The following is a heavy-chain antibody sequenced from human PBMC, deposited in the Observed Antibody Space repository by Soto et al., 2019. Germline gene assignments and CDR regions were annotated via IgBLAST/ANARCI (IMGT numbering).Heavy chain of an antibody. CDR2: ISGSGGST. J-gene: IGHJ4*02. CDR3: AKDFWYQLLWGGGVDY. Sequence: EVQLLESGGGLVQPGGSLRLSCAASGFTFSSYAMSWVRQAPGKGLEWVSAISGSGGSTYYADSVKGPFTISRDNSKNTLYLQMNRLRAEDTAVYYCAKDFWYQLLWGGGVDYWGQGTLVTVSS. V-gene: IGHV3-23*01. CDR1: GFTFSSYA. D-gene: IGHD2-2*01.